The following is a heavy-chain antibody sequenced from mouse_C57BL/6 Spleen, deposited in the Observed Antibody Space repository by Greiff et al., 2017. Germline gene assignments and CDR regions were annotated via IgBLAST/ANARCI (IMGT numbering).Heavy chain of an antibody. CDR3: ARPWKDFDY. Sequence: QVQLKQSGAELARPGASVKLSCKASGYTFTSYGISWVKQRTGQGLEWIGEIYPRSGNTYYNEKFKGKATLTADKSSSTAYMELRSLTSEDSAVYFCARPWKDFDYWGQGTTLTVSS. CDR2: IYPRSGNT. J-gene: IGHJ2*01. CDR1: GYTFTSYG. V-gene: IGHV1-81*01.